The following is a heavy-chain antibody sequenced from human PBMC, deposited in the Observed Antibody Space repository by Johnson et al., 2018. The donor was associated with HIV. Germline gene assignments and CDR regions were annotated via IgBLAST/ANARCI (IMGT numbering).Heavy chain of an antibody. CDR3: AKVGGTTILRDAFDI. J-gene: IGHJ3*02. V-gene: IGHV3-48*01. Sequence: PGKGLEWVSYISSSGSTIYYADSLKGRFTISRDNSKNTLYLQMNSLRAEDTAVYYCAKVGGTTILRDAFDIWGQGTMVTVSS. CDR2: ISSSGSTI. D-gene: IGHD1-1*01.